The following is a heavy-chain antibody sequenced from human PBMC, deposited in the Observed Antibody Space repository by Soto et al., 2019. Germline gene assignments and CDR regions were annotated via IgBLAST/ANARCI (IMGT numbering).Heavy chain of an antibody. V-gene: IGHV4-39*01. CDR3: ARLHGYSPTCVPIDP. CDR1: GGSISDDTYY. J-gene: IGHJ5*02. CDR2: IYYIGTS. D-gene: IGHD5-12*01. Sequence: QLQLQESGPGLVKPSETLSLTCTVSGGSISDDTYYWGWIRQPPGKGLEWIVSIYYIGTSSYNPSLNGLVTMSVDTYKQQFSLRLAAVTAADTAVYYCARLHGYSPTCVPIDPWGPGTMFIVSS.